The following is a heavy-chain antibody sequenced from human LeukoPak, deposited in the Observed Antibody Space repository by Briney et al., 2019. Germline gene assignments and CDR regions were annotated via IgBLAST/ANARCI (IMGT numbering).Heavy chain of an antibody. Sequence: SETVSLTCTVSGGSISSSDYYWGWIRQPPGKGLEWIGSIYYSVTTYYNPSLKSRVTISVDTSKNQFSLKLNSVTAADTAEYYCARDRLRWPKIDYWGQGTLVTVSS. CDR1: GGSISSSDYY. J-gene: IGHJ4*02. CDR3: ARDRLRWPKIDY. CDR2: IYYSVTT. D-gene: IGHD4-23*01. V-gene: IGHV4-39*07.